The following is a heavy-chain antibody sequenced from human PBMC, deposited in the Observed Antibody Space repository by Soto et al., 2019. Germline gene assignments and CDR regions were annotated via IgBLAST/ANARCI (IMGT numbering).Heavy chain of an antibody. CDR3: ARDSLGYGDFDF. CDR2: IYYSGRT. Sequence: QVQLQESGPGLVKPSETLSLTCTVSGGSISSYYWNWIRQPPGKGLEWIGYIYYSGRTNYNPSLKSRVTISLDTSKNQFSLNLSSVTAAETAVYYCARDSLGYGDFDFWGQGTLVTVSS. D-gene: IGHD5-12*01. CDR1: GGSISSYY. V-gene: IGHV4-59*01. J-gene: IGHJ4*02.